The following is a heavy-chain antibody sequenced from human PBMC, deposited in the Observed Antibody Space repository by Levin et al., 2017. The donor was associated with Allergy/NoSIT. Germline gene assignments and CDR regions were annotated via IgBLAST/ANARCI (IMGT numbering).Heavy chain of an antibody. V-gene: IGHV3-7*01. J-gene: IGHJ3*02. CDR3: ARNWRSAFDI. D-gene: IGHD2-8*02. CDR1: GFTFSSYW. Sequence: PSETLSLTCAASGFTFSSYWMSWVRQAPGKGLEWVANIKQDGTEKFYVDSVKGRFTTSKDNAKNSVDLYMTSLRVEDSAVYYCARNWRSAFDIWGQGTMVTVSS. CDR2: IKQDGTEK.